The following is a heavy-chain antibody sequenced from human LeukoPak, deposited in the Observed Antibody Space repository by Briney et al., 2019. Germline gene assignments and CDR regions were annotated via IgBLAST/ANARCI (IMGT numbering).Heavy chain of an antibody. CDR3: AKRSSTSSGYFDF. D-gene: IGHD3-22*01. CDR1: GFSFTTYW. J-gene: IGHJ4*02. Sequence: GGSLRLSCAASGFSFTTYWMSWVRQAPGKGLEWVANIKQDGTEKYYVDSVKGRFTISRENAKKSLYLQMNSLRAEDTAIYYCAKRSSTSSGYFDFWGRGTLVTVSS. V-gene: IGHV3-7*03. CDR2: IKQDGTEK.